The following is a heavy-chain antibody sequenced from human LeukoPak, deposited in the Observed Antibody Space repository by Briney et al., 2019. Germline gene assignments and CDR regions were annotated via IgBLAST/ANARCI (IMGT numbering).Heavy chain of an antibody. J-gene: IGHJ6*03. D-gene: IGHD1-14*01. CDR2: LRYDGSNK. CDR1: GFTFRNYG. Sequence: GGSLRLSCAASGFTFRNYGMHWVRQAPGKGLEWVAFLRYDGSNKYYADSVKGRFTISRDNSENTLYLQMNSLRAEDTAVYYCAKGVMTGATYYYYYYMDVWGKGTTVTVSS. CDR3: AKGVMTGATYYYYYYMDV. V-gene: IGHV3-30*02.